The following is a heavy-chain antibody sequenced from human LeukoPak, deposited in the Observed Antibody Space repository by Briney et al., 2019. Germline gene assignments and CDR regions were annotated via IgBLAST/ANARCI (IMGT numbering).Heavy chain of an antibody. D-gene: IGHD6-6*01. CDR3: ARGYGGIEQLVPDY. CDR2: ISCSGGST. J-gene: IGHJ4*02. Sequence: GGSLRLSCAASGFTFSSYAMSWVPQAPGKGLEWVSAISCSGGSTYYADSVKGRFTISRDNAKNSLYLQMNSLRAEDTAVYYCARGYGGIEQLVPDYWGQGTLVTVSS. CDR1: GFTFSSYA. V-gene: IGHV3-23*01.